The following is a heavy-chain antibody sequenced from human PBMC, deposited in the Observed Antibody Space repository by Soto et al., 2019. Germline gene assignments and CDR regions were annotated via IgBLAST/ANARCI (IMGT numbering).Heavy chain of an antibody. CDR3: TRSIITTAGTDAFDL. J-gene: IGHJ3*01. D-gene: IGHD6-13*01. CDR2: ISPSSGGT. CDR1: GYTFTSYY. Sequence: QVQLVQSGAEVKKPGASVRVSCKASGYTFTSYYIHWVRQAPGQGPEWMGMISPSSGGTDYAQKFQGRVTMTRDTSTSTVYMEVSSLRSEDTAVYFCTRSIITTAGTDAFDLWGQGTLVTVSS. V-gene: IGHV1-46*03.